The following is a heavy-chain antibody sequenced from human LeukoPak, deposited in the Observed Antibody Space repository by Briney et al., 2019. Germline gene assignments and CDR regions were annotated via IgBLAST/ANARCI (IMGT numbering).Heavy chain of an antibody. D-gene: IGHD1-26*01. CDR2: INSDGSST. V-gene: IGHV3-74*01. CDR1: GFTFSSYW. J-gene: IGHJ3*02. Sequence: GGSLRLSCAASGFTFSSYWVHWVRQAPGKGLVWVSRINSDGSSTSYADSVKGRFTISRDNAKNTLSLQMNSLRAEDTAVYYCARVGGSNAFDIWGQGTMVIVS. CDR3: ARVGGSNAFDI.